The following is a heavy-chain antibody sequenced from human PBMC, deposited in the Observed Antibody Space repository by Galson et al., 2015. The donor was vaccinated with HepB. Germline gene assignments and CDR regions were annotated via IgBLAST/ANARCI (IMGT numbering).Heavy chain of an antibody. D-gene: IGHD3-10*01. CDR3: ARALLWFGELPYYFDY. CDR2: TYYGSKWYN. CDR1: GDSVSSNSAA. J-gene: IGHJ4*02. V-gene: IGHV6-1*01. Sequence: CAISGDSVSSNSAAWDWIRQSPSRGLEWLGRTYYGSKWYNDYAVSVKSRITINPDTSKNQFSLQLSSVTPEDTAVYYCARALLWFGELPYYFDYWGQGTLVTVSS.